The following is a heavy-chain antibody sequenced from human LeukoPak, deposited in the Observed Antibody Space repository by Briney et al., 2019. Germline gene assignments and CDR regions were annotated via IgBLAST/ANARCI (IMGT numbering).Heavy chain of an antibody. CDR1: GFTFSTYA. Sequence: GSLRLSCAASGFTFSTYAMHWVRQAPGKGLEWVAMIWYNGNNKHYADSVKGRFTISRDNAKNTLYLQMNSLRADDSGVYYCATGHSYGYDYWGQGVLVTVSS. CDR2: IWYNGNNK. CDR3: ATGHSYGYDY. V-gene: IGHV3-33*03. D-gene: IGHD5-18*01. J-gene: IGHJ4*02.